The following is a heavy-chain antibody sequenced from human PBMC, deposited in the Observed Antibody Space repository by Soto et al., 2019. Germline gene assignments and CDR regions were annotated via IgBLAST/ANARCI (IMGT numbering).Heavy chain of an antibody. CDR3: GKDRERIYYAMDV. Sequence: QVQLVEFGGGVVQPGRSLRLSCAASGFTFSSYGMHWVRQAPGKGLEWVAVISNDGSNKYYRDSVKGRFTISRDNSKNTLYLQMNSLRGEDTAVYHCGKDRERIYYAMDVWGQGTTVTVSS. CDR1: GFTFSSYG. J-gene: IGHJ6*02. V-gene: IGHV3-30*18. CDR2: ISNDGSNK.